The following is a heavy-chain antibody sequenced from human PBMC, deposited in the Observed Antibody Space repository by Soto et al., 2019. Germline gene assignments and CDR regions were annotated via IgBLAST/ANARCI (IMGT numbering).Heavy chain of an antibody. V-gene: IGHV1-18*01. CDR2: MSPNNCNT. CDR3: GRRIAVAGQKNNWFDP. Sequence: ASVKVSCKASGYTFTSYDINWVRQATGQGLEWMGWMSPNNCNTNYAQKLQGRVTMTTDTSRSTAYMELRSLRSDDTAVYYCGRRIAVAGQKNNWFDPWGKGTLVT. CDR1: GYTFTSYD. J-gene: IGHJ5*02. D-gene: IGHD6-19*01.